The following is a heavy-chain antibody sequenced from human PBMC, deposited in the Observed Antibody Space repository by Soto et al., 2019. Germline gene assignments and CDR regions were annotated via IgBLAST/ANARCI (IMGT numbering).Heavy chain of an antibody. CDR2: IWSDGNNR. D-gene: IGHD1-1*01. J-gene: IGHJ4*02. V-gene: IGHV3-33*01. Sequence: QVQLVESGGGVVQPGRSLRLSCAASGFMFSNHGMHWVRQAPGKGLEWVAVIWSDGNNRYYADSVKGRFTISRDNSKKKLYLQMNSLRAEDTAVYYCVRGDNWNDEASDYWGQGTLVTVSS. CDR1: GFMFSNHG. CDR3: VRGDNWNDEASDY.